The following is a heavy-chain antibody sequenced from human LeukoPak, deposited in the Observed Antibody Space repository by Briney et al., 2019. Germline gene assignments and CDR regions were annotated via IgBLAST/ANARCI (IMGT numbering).Heavy chain of an antibody. D-gene: IGHD4-23*01. Sequence: AGGSLRLSCAASGFTFSDYSMNWVRQAPGRGREWVSYIRSSGGTTSYADSVKGRFTISRDNAKNSLYLQLNSLRADDTAVYYCGVVIHNYYYYYYFDVWGKGTTLTVSS. CDR1: GFTFSDYS. J-gene: IGHJ6*03. V-gene: IGHV3-48*01. CDR2: IRSSGGTT. CDR3: GVVIHNYYYYYYFDV.